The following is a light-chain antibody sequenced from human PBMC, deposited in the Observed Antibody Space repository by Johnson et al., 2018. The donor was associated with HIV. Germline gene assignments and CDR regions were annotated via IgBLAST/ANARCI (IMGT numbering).Light chain of an antibody. CDR3: GAWDSSLSAGGYV. V-gene: IGLV1-51*01. CDR1: TSNIANNY. CDR2: DNT. Sequence: QSVLTQPPSVSAAPGQKVTISCSGSTSNIANNYVSWYQHLPGTAPKLLIYDNTKRPSGIPDRFSGSKTGTSATLGITGLQTGDEADYYCGAWDSSLSAGGYVFGTGTKVTVL. J-gene: IGLJ1*01.